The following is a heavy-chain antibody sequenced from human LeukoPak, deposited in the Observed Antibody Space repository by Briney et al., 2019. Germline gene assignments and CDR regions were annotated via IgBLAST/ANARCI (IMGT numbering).Heavy chain of an antibody. CDR1: GYSFTNYW. CDR3: ARLRAVATISSAYFDY. V-gene: IGHV5-51*01. Sequence: GESLKISCKGSGYSFTNYWIGWVRQMPGKGLEWMGIIYPGDSDTRYSPSFQGQVTISADKSISTAYLQWSSLKASDTAMYYCARLRAVATISSAYFDYWGQGTLVTVSS. CDR2: IYPGDSDT. D-gene: IGHD5-12*01. J-gene: IGHJ4*02.